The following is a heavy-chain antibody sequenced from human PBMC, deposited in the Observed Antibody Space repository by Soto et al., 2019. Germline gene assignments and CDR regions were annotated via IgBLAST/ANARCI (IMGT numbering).Heavy chain of an antibody. CDR2: IYYSGST. V-gene: IGHV4-30-4*01. J-gene: IGHJ6*02. Sequence: SETLSLTCTVSGGSISSGDYYWSWIRQPPGKGLEWIGYIYYSGSTYYNPSLKSRVTISVDTSKNQFSLKLSSVTAADTAVYYCTSGLAYYYYGMDVWGQGTTVTVSS. CDR1: GGSISSGDYY. D-gene: IGHD3-22*01. CDR3: TSGLAYYYYGMDV.